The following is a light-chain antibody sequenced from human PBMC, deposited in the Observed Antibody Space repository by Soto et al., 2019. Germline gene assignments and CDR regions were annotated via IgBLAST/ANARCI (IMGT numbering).Light chain of an antibody. V-gene: IGKV3-11*01. Sequence: EIVLTQSPATQSLSPGERATLSCRASQSVSSYLAWYQQKPGQAPRLLIYDASSSATGIPARFSGSGSGTDFTLTISSLEPEDFAVYYCQQRSNWPYTFGQGTKLEIK. CDR3: QQRSNWPYT. J-gene: IGKJ2*01. CDR1: QSVSSY. CDR2: DAS.